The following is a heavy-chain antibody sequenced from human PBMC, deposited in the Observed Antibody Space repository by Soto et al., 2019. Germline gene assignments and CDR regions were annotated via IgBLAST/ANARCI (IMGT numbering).Heavy chain of an antibody. Sequence: PGGSVRLSCGASGFTFSSYSMNWVRQAPGKGLEWISYISSSSSTIFYADSVKGRFTISRDNDKNSLYLQMNNLRDEDTAVYFCAREGRYSGSDYFDYWGQGTLVTVSS. CDR1: GFTFSSYS. CDR3: AREGRYSGSDYFDY. CDR2: ISSSSSTI. V-gene: IGHV3-48*02. D-gene: IGHD5-12*01. J-gene: IGHJ4*02.